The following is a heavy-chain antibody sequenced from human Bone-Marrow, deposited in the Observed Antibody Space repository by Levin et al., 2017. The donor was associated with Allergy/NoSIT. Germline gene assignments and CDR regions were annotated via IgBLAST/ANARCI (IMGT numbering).Heavy chain of an antibody. Sequence: WVRQAPGKGLEWVGIIWYDGTNKYYADSVKGRFTISISPSKNTLYLQLNSLRAEDTAMYYCARDLDTSELFDSWGQGTLVTVAS. J-gene: IGHJ4*02. D-gene: IGHD3-22*01. CDR2: IWYDGTNK. V-gene: IGHV3-33*01. CDR3: ARDLDTSELFDS.